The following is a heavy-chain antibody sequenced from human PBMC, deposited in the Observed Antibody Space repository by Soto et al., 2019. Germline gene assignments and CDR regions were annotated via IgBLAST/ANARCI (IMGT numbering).Heavy chain of an antibody. CDR2: LSSSGRYI. V-gene: IGHV3-21*06. D-gene: IGHD3-10*01. CDR3: ARGLDCDYGYREY. CDR1: GFSFSTYS. Sequence: EVQLVESGGGRVKPGGSLRLSCSASGFSFSTYSMNGVRQAPGKGLEWVSSLSSSGRYIYYTDSVRGRFTISRDNAKNSMYLQMNSLRVEDTAVYYCARGLDCDYGYREYWGQGTLVTVSS. J-gene: IGHJ4*02.